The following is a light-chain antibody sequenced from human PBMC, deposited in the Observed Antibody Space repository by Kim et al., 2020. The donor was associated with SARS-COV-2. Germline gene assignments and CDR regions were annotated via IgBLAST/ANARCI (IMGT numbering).Light chain of an antibody. V-gene: IGLV6-57*04. J-gene: IGLJ3*02. CDR2: EDD. CDR3: QSSDPSGHWV. CDR1: SGTITTRY. Sequence: NFMLTQPHSVSQSPGKTVIISCTRSSGTITTRYVQWYQQRPGSAPTTVIYEDDRRASGVPDRFSGSIDYSSNSASLTISGLKTEDEADYYCQSSDPSGHWVCGGGTQLTVL.